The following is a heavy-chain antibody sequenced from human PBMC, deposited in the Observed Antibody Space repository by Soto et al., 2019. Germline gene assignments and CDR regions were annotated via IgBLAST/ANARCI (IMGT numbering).Heavy chain of an antibody. Sequence: HSETLSLTGTDADGVISSYYWSWIRKTPGKGLEWIGYIYYSGSTNYNPSLKSRVTILIDTSKDQFSLKLSSVTAADTAVYYCARDGGHYGSGSYYTNWFDPWGQGTLVTVSS. J-gene: IGHJ5*02. CDR2: IYYSGST. CDR3: ARDGGHYGSGSYYTNWFDP. D-gene: IGHD3-10*01. V-gene: IGHV4-59*01. CDR1: DGVISSYY.